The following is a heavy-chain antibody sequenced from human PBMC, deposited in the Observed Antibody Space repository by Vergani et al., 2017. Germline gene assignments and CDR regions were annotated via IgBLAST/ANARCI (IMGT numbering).Heavy chain of an antibody. CDR2: IRYDGSNK. CDR3: ARDRGGPPTSLWYYYGMDV. Sequence: VQLVESGGGLVKPGGSLRLSCAASGFTFSSYSMNWVRQAPGKGLEWVAFIRYDGSNKYYADSVKGRFTISRDNSKNTLYLQMNSLRAEDTAVYYCARDRGGPPTSLWYYYGMDVWGQGTTVTVSS. D-gene: IGHD3-10*01. V-gene: IGHV3-30*02. CDR1: GFTFSSYS. J-gene: IGHJ6*02.